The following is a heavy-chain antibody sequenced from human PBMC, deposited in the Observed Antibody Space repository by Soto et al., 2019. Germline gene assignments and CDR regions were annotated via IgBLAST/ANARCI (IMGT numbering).Heavy chain of an antibody. CDR2: ISYDGSNK. Sequence: GGSLRLSRAASGLSFSTYAMHWVRQAPGKGLEWVAVISYDGSNKYYADSVKGRFTISRDNSKNTLYLQMNSLRAEDTAVYYCARDRTFDYWGQGTLVTVSS. J-gene: IGHJ4*02. V-gene: IGHV3-30-3*01. CDR3: ARDRTFDY. CDR1: GLSFSTYA.